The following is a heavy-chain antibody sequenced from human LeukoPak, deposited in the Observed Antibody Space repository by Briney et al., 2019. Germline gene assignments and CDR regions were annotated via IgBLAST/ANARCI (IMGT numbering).Heavy chain of an antibody. CDR1: GGSISSSSYH. CDR2: IYYSGST. Sequence: RTSETLSLTCTVSGGSISSSSYHWGWIRQPPGQGLEWIGSIYYSGSTYYNPSLKSRVTISVDTSKNQFSLKLSSVTAADTAVYYCASHGRAIQLWTLFSFDLWGRGTLVTVSS. V-gene: IGHV4-39*01. CDR3: ASHGRAIQLWTLFSFDL. J-gene: IGHJ2*01. D-gene: IGHD5-18*01.